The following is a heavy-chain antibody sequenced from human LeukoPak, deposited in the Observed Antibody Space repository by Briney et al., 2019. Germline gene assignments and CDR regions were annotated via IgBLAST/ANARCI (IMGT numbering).Heavy chain of an antibody. CDR1: GYILTELS. V-gene: IGHV1-24*01. CDR3: ATETTAGTLDY. J-gene: IGHJ4*02. D-gene: IGHD6-13*01. CDR2: FDPEDGEK. Sequence: GASVKVSFKVSGYILTELSMHWVRQAPGKGLEWMGGFDPEDGEKIYAQKFQGRVTMTEDTSTDTAYMELSSLRSDDTAVYYCATETTAGTLDYWGQGTLVTVSS.